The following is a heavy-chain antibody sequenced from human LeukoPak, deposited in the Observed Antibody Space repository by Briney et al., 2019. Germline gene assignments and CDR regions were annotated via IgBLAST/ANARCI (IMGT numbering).Heavy chain of an antibody. V-gene: IGHV3-74*01. D-gene: IGHD1-26*01. CDR1: GFTFSRYA. J-gene: IGHJ3*02. Sequence: PGGSLRLSCAASGFTFSRYAMHWVRQAPGKGLVWVSRIYSDGRRTDYADSVKGRFTISGDSAKNTLYLEMTGLRAEDTAVYYCTRSGRGGAFDIWGQGTMVTVS. CDR3: TRSGRGGAFDI. CDR2: IYSDGRRT.